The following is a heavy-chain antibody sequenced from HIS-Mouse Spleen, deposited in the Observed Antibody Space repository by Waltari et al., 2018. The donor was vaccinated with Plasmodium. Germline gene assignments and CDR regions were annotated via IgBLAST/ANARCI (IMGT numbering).Heavy chain of an antibody. CDR3: ARDRITGTSYFDY. Sequence: QLQLQESGPGLVQPSETLSLPCTVSGGSISSSSYYWGGIRQPPGKGLEWIGSIYYSGSTYYNPSLKSRVTISVDTSKNQFSLKLSSVTAADTAVYYCARDRITGTSYFDYWGQGTLVTVSS. CDR1: GGSISSSSYY. V-gene: IGHV4-39*07. D-gene: IGHD1-7*01. J-gene: IGHJ4*02. CDR2: IYYSGST.